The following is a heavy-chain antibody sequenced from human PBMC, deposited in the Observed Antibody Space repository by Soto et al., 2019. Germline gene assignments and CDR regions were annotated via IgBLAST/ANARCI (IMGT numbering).Heavy chain of an antibody. V-gene: IGHV3-53*02. Sequence: EVQLVETGGGLIQPGGSLRLSCAASGFTVSSNYMSWVRQAPGKGLEWVSVIYSGGSTYYADSVKGRFTISRDNSKNTLYLKINTLRAEDAPVYYWARVRGTGTYADYWGQGTLVTVSS. J-gene: IGHJ4*02. CDR2: IYSGGST. D-gene: IGHD1-26*01. CDR3: ARVRGTGTYADY. CDR1: GFTVSSNY.